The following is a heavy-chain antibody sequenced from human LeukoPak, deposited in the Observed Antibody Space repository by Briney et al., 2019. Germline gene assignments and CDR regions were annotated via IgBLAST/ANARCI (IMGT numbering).Heavy chain of an antibody. CDR1: VFTFGDHY. CDR3: ARYSDSSNKIDY. J-gene: IGHJ4*02. Sequence: GGALILSCAASVFTFGDHYMSWFRRAPGKGLEWLSHISVTGKTSYKSLKGRFTISRDNGKSTLYLQMNSLRVEDTAIYYCARYSDSSNKIDYWGQGTLVTVSS. D-gene: IGHD1-26*01. CDR2: ISVTGKTS. V-gene: IGHV3-11*01.